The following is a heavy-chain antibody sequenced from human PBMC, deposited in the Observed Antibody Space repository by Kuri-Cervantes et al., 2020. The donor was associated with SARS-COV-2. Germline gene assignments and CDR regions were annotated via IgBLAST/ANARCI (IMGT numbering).Heavy chain of an antibody. CDR1: GGTFSSYA. CDR3: ARDNYYDSSGYWGRGYYYYGMDV. V-gene: IGHV1-69*04. Sequence: SVKVSCKASGGTFSSYAISWVRQAPGQGLEWMGRIIPILGIANYAQKFQGRVTITADKSTSTAYMELSSLRSEDTAVYYCARDNYYDSSGYWGRGYYYYGMDVWGQGTAVTVSS. CDR2: IIPILGIA. J-gene: IGHJ6*02. D-gene: IGHD3-22*01.